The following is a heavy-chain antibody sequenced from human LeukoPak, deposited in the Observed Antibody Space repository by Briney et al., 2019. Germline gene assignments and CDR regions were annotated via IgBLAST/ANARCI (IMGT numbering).Heavy chain of an antibody. CDR2: LYNTETT. J-gene: IGHJ4*02. CDR3: ARHPTLTSEGNCDY. CDR1: GGSISRSSYY. V-gene: IGHV4-39*01. Sequence: SETLSLTCSVSGGSISRSSYYWGWVRQPPGTGLEWMGSLYNTETTYYNPSPQSRVTISVGTSKSPLSLKLSSVTAADTAVYYCARHPTLTSEGNCDYWGQGTLVTVSS. D-gene: IGHD4/OR15-4a*01.